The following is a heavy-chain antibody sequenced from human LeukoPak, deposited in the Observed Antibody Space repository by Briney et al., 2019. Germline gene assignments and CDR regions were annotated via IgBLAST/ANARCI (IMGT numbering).Heavy chain of an antibody. CDR1: GYTFTSYY. Sequence: ASMKVSCKASGYTFTSYYMHWVRQAPGQGLEWMGIINPSGGSTSYAQKFQGRVTMTRDTSTSTVYMELSSLRSEDTAVYYCARVSWADWDPDYWGQGTLVTVSS. V-gene: IGHV1-46*01. CDR3: ARVSWADWDPDY. D-gene: IGHD1-26*01. CDR2: INPSGGST. J-gene: IGHJ4*02.